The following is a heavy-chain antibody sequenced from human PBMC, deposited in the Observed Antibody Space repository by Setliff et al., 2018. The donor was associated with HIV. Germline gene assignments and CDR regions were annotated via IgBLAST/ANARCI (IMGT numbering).Heavy chain of an antibody. CDR3: ARHSGGDQLLREFDY. D-gene: IGHD2-2*01. J-gene: IGHJ4*02. CDR1: GFSISTNYY. V-gene: IGHV4-38-2*01. CDR2: IYHSGST. Sequence: LSLTCAVSGFSISTNYYWGWIRQPPGKGLDWIGSIYHSGSTYYNPSLKSRVTTSVDTSKNQFSLELSSVTAADTAIFYCARHSGGDQLLREFDYWGQGTLVTVSS.